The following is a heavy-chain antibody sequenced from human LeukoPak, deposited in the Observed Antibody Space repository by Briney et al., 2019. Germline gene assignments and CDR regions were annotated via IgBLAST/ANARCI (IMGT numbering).Heavy chain of an antibody. CDR3: ARDWVAGVPFDAFDI. J-gene: IGHJ3*02. CDR2: IKEDGSEK. CDR1: GFTLSSYW. V-gene: IGHV3-7*03. Sequence: GGSLRLSCAASGFTLSSYWMSWVRQAPGKGLEWVANIKEDGSEKYYVDSVKGRFTISRDNAKNSLYLHMNSLTAEDTAMYYCARDWVAGVPFDAFDIWGQGTMVTVSS. D-gene: IGHD3-10*01.